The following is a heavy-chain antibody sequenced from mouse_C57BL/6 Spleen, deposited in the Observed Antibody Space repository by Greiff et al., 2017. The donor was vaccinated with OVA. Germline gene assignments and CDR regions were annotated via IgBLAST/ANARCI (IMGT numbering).Heavy chain of an antibody. Sequence: EVKLVESGGGLVKPGGSLQLSCAASGFTFSSYAMSWVRQTPEKRLEWVATISDGGSYTYYPDNVKGRFTISRDNAKNNLYLQMSHLKSEDTAMYYCARGAGTTVVPYYFDYWGQGTTLTVSS. CDR1: GFTFSSYA. CDR3: ARGAGTTVVPYYFDY. J-gene: IGHJ2*01. D-gene: IGHD1-1*01. CDR2: ISDGGSYT. V-gene: IGHV5-4*03.